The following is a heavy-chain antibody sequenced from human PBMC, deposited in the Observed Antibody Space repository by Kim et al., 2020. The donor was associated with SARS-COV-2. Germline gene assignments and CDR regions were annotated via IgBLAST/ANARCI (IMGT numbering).Heavy chain of an antibody. D-gene: IGHD3-10*01. CDR1: GGSFSGYY. CDR3: ARGDTMVRGVLDY. V-gene: IGHV4-34*01. Sequence: SETLSLTCAVYGGSFSGYYWSWIRQPPGKGLEWIGEINHSGSTNYNPSLKSRVTISVDTSKNQFSLKLSSVTAADTAVYYCARGDTMVRGVLDYWGQGTLVTVSS. J-gene: IGHJ4*02. CDR2: INHSGST.